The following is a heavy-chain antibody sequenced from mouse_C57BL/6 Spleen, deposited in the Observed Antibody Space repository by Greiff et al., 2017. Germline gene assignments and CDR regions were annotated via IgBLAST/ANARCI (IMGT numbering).Heavy chain of an antibody. CDR2: IYPGDGDT. D-gene: IGHD1-1*01. V-gene: IGHV1-80*01. CDR3: GRGGYRSSYDWDFDV. Sequence: LVESGAELVKPGASVKISCKASGYAFSSYWMNWVKQRPGQGLEWIGQIYPGDGDTNYNGKFKGKATLTADKSSSTAYMQLSSLTSEDSAVYFCGRGGYRSSYDWDFDVWGKGTTVTVSS. J-gene: IGHJ1*03. CDR1: GYAFSSYW.